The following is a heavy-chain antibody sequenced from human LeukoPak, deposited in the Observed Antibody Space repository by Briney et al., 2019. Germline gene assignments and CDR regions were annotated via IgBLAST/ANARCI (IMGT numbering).Heavy chain of an antibody. CDR3: AKDRDIVVVVAATGFDY. CDR1: GFTFSNAW. J-gene: IGHJ4*02. Sequence: GGSLRLSCAASGFTFSNAWMSWVRQAPGKGMEWVSAISGSGGSTYYADSVKGRFTISRDNSKNTLYLQMNSLRAEDTAVYYCAKDRDIVVVVAATGFDYWGQGTLVTVSS. D-gene: IGHD2-15*01. CDR2: ISGSGGST. V-gene: IGHV3-23*01.